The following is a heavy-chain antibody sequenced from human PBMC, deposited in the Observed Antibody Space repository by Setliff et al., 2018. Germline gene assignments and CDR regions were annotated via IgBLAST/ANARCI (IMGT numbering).Heavy chain of an antibody. CDR1: GGSISSHY. Sequence: PSETLSLTCTVSGGSISSHYWSWIRQPPGKGLEWIGSIYYSGSTYYNPSLKSRVTIPVDTSKNQFSLKLSSVTAADAAVYYCAHRRAEAGAEGWGQGTLVNVSS. V-gene: IGHV4-59*04. CDR2: IYYSGST. D-gene: IGHD6-13*01. CDR3: AHRRAEAGAEG. J-gene: IGHJ4*02.